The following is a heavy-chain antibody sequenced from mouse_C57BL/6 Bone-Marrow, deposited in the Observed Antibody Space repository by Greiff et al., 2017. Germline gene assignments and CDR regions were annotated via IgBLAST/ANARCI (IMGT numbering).Heavy chain of an antibody. J-gene: IGHJ2*01. Sequence: VKLQESGAELARPGASVKLSCKASGYTFTSYGISWVKQRTGQGLEWIGEIYPRSGNTYYNEKFKGKATLTADKSSSTAYMELRSLTSEDSAVYFCARWEGYDYDGYFDYWGQGTTLTGSS. D-gene: IGHD2-4*01. V-gene: IGHV1-81*01. CDR2: IYPRSGNT. CDR1: GYTFTSYG. CDR3: ARWEGYDYDGYFDY.